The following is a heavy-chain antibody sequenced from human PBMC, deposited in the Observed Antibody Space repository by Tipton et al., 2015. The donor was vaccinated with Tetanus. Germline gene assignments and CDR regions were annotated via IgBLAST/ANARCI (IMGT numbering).Heavy chain of an antibody. J-gene: IGHJ4*02. CDR2: ISSSSSYI. Sequence: SLRLSCAASGFTFSSYSMNWVRQAPGKGLEWVSSISSSSSYIYYADSVKGRFTISRDNAKNSLYLQMNSLRAEDTAVYYSARDLRNYYDSSGYSDYWGQGTLVTVSS. CDR3: ARDLRNYYDSSGYSDY. V-gene: IGHV3-21*01. D-gene: IGHD3-22*01. CDR1: GFTFSSYS.